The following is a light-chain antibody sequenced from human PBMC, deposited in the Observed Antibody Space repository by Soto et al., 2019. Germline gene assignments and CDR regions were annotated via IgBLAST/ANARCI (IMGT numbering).Light chain of an antibody. CDR3: SSYTSPNFLI. CDR1: SSDIGDYKY. J-gene: IGLJ2*01. V-gene: IGLV2-14*01. Sequence: QSALTQPASVSGSPGQSITISCTGSSSDIGDYKYVSWYKQHPGKAPKLMIYDVSNRPSGVSNRFSGSKSGNTASLTISGLQAEDEADYYCSSYTSPNFLIFGGGTNVTVL. CDR2: DVS.